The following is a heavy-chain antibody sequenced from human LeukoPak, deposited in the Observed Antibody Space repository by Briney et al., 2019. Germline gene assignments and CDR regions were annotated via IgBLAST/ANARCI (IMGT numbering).Heavy chain of an antibody. V-gene: IGHV3-30*02. Sequence: SVKGRFTISGDNSKNTLYLQMNSLRAEDTAVYYCAKGVVSGSYFDYWGQGTLVTVSS. CDR3: AKGVVSGSYFDY. J-gene: IGHJ4*02. D-gene: IGHD1-26*01.